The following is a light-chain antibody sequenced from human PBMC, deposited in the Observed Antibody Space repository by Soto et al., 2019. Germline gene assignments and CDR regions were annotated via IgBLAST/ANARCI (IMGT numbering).Light chain of an antibody. CDR1: QSISSW. CDR2: DAS. J-gene: IGKJ1*01. V-gene: IGKV1-5*01. Sequence: DIQMTQSPSTLSASVGDRVTITCRASQSISSWLAWYQQKPGKAPKLLIYDASSLESGGPSRFSGSGAGTEFTLTISSLQADDFATYYCQHYNSYSWTFGQGTKVEIK. CDR3: QHYNSYSWT.